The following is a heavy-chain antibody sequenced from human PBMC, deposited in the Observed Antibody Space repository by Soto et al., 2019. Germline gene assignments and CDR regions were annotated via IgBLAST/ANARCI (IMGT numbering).Heavy chain of an antibody. CDR1: GFTFSNYL. J-gene: IGHJ6*02. CDR3: ARGIRNYYGMDV. Sequence: LRLSCVASGFTFSNYLMHWVRQAPGKGLVWVSRINTDGSTTAFADSVRGRLTLSRDNAKNTVYLQLNSLRGEDTAVYYCARGIRNYYGMDVWGQGTTVTVSS. V-gene: IGHV3-74*01. CDR2: INTDGSTT. D-gene: IGHD2-15*01.